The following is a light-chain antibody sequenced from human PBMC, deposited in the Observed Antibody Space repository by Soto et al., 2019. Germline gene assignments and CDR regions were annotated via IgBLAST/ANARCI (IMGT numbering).Light chain of an antibody. Sequence: QSVLTQPASVSGSLGQSITISCTVTSSDVDDFRFVSWYQQLPGKVPKLLISAVLNRPSEVSSRFSCSKSGNTASLTISGLQAEDEADYYCGTYTAKSLGVFGSGTKVTV. CDR2: AVL. V-gene: IGLV2-14*03. J-gene: IGLJ1*01. CDR3: GTYTAKSLGV. CDR1: SSDVDDFRF.